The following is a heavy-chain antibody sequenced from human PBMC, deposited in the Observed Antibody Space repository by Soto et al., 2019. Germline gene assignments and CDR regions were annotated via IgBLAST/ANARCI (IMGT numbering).Heavy chain of an antibody. CDR1: GYSFTSYW. CDR3: AKDRYCSATSCQDFGS. D-gene: IGHD2-2*01. CDR2: IDPSDSYT. J-gene: IGHJ4*02. Sequence: GESLKISCKGSGYSFTSYWISWVRQMPGKGLEWMGRIDPSDSYTNYSPSFQGRFTISRDNSRNTLYLQMTGLRVEDTAVYYCAKDRYCSATSCQDFGSWGQGTLVTVSS. V-gene: IGHV5-10-1*04.